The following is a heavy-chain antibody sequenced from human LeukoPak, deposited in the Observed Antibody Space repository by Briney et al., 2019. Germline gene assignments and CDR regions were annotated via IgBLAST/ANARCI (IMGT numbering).Heavy chain of an antibody. D-gene: IGHD1-1*01. CDR1: GVSISGLY. V-gene: IGHV4-4*09. J-gene: IGHJ6*03. CDR2: ISSTVST. CDR3: ARLERNCRDYHMDV. Sequence: SEPLPLPCTVSGVSISGLYWRWLRQPPGKALEYICYISSTVSTNYDPSLTSRVSISVDTSKNQISLRLSAVTAADTAFYYCARLERNCRDYHMDVWGMGTSVTVSS.